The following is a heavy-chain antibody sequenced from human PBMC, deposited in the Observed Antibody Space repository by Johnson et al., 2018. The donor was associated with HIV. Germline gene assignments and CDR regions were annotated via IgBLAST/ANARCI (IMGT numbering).Heavy chain of an antibody. CDR2: IGSTGDT. CDR3: ARGFEVAAGWGAFDI. CDR1: GFTFSSYD. V-gene: IGHV3-13*04. Sequence: MQLVESGGGVVQPGRSLRLSCAASGFTFSSYDMHWVRQATGKGLEWVSGIGSTGDTYYPGSVKGRFTISRQNAKNSLYLQMNSLRAGDTAVYYCARGFEVAAGWGAFDIWGQGTMVTVSS. D-gene: IGHD6-13*01. J-gene: IGHJ3*02.